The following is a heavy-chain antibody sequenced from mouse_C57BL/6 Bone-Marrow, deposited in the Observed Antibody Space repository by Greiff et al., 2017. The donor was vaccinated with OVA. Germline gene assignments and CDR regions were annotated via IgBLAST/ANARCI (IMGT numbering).Heavy chain of an antibody. Sequence: EVHLVESGGGLVKPGGSLKLSCAASGFTFSDYGMHWVRQAPEKGLEWVAYISSGSSTIYYADTVKGRFTISRDNAKNTLFLQMTSLRAEDTAMYYCERPGYYGSSYYAMDYWGQGTSVTVSS. J-gene: IGHJ4*01. D-gene: IGHD1-1*01. CDR3: ERPGYYGSSYYAMDY. CDR2: ISSGSSTI. V-gene: IGHV5-17*01. CDR1: GFTFSDYG.